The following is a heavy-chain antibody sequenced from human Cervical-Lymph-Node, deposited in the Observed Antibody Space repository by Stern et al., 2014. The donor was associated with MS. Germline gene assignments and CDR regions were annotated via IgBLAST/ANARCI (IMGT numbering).Heavy chain of an antibody. Sequence: VQLVESGAEVKKPGSSVKVSCKASGGTFSSYAISWVRQAPGQGLEWMGGIIPLFGTANYAQKFQGRVTITADESTSTAYMELSSLRSEDTAVYYCARGEAVAVALAFDYWGQGTLVTVSS. CDR3: ARGEAVAVALAFDY. V-gene: IGHV1-69*01. D-gene: IGHD6-19*01. CDR2: IIPLFGTA. J-gene: IGHJ4*02. CDR1: GGTFSSYA.